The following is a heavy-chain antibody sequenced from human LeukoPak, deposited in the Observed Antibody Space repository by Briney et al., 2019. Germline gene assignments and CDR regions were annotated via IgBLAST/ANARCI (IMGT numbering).Heavy chain of an antibody. Sequence: GGSLRLSCAASGFTFDDYAMHWVRQAPGKGLEWVSLISGDGGSTYYADSVKGRFTISGDNSKNSLYLQMNSLGTEDTALYYCAKDSRGYSYGYNYYYYGMDVWGQGTTVTVSS. CDR1: GFTFDDYA. CDR3: AKDSRGYSYGYNYYYYGMDV. J-gene: IGHJ6*02. V-gene: IGHV3-43*02. D-gene: IGHD5-18*01. CDR2: ISGDGGST.